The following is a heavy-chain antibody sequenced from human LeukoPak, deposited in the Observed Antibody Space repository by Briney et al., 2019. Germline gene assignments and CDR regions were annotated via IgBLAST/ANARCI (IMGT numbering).Heavy chain of an antibody. Sequence: PGGSLRLSCAASGFTFSIFGMHWVRQAPGKGLEWVAVLSYDEGHIYYADSVRGRFTISRDNSRYTLDLQMSSLRPEDTALYYCAKSRATRDVDDPFDIWGHGTLVTVSS. CDR2: LSYDEGHI. D-gene: IGHD5-12*01. CDR3: AKSRATRDVDDPFDI. CDR1: GFTFSIFG. J-gene: IGHJ3*02. V-gene: IGHV3-30*18.